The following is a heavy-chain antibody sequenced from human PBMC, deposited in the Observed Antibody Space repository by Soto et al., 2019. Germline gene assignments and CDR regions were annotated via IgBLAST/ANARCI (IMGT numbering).Heavy chain of an antibody. CDR2: IYYSGST. Sequence: QVQLQESGPGLVKPSDTLSLTCAVSGYSISSSNWWGWIRQPPGKGLEWIGYIYYSGSTYYNPSLESRGTMSVDTSKNQFSLKLSSVPAVDTAVYYCARSAVAITSVGYFDSWGQGTLVTVSS. CDR3: ARSAVAITSVGYFDS. J-gene: IGHJ4*02. V-gene: IGHV4-28*01. CDR1: GYSISSSNW. D-gene: IGHD3-22*01.